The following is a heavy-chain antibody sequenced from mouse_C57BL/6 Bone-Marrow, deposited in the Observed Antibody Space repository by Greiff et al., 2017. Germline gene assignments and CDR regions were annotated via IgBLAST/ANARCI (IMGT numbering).Heavy chain of an antibody. CDR3: ARAHYYGNYGLYYFDY. CDR2: IYPGSGST. J-gene: IGHJ2*01. CDR1: GYTFTSYW. D-gene: IGHD2-1*01. V-gene: IGHV1-55*01. Sequence: VQLQQPGAEIVKPGASVKMSCKASGYTFTSYWITWVKQRPGQGLEWIGDIYPGSGSTNYNEKFKSKATLTVDTSSSTAYMELSSLTSEDSAVYYCARAHYYGNYGLYYFDYWGQGTTLTVSS.